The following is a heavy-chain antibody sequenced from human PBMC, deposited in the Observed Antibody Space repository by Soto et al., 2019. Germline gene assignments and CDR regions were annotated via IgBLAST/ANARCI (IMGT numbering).Heavy chain of an antibody. CDR2: IYYSGST. Sequence: QVQLQESGPGLVKPSETLSLTCTVSGGSISSYYWSWIRQPPGKGLEWIGYIYYSGSTNYNPSLKRRVTISVDTSKNQFALKMSSVTAADTAVYYCARVEWELQNNWFDPWGQGTLVTVSS. D-gene: IGHD1-26*01. J-gene: IGHJ5*02. V-gene: IGHV4-59*01. CDR1: GGSISSYY. CDR3: ARVEWELQNNWFDP.